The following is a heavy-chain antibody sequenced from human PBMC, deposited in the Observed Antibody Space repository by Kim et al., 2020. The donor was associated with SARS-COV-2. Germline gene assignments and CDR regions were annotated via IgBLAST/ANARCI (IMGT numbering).Heavy chain of an antibody. V-gene: IGHV1-3*01. D-gene: IGHD5-12*01. Sequence: KFQRRVALTRDTSARTAYMELSSLRSEDTAVYYCARSPDIVATISLDYWGQGTLVTVSS. J-gene: IGHJ4*02. CDR3: ARSPDIVATISLDY.